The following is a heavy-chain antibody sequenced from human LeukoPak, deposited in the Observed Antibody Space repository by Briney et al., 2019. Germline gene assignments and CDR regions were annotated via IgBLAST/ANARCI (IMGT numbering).Heavy chain of an antibody. V-gene: IGHV3-7*04. CDR1: GFNFGDYY. D-gene: IGHD3-10*01. CDR2: IRHDGSDV. J-gene: IGHJ4*02. Sequence: GGSLRLSCVASGFNFGDYYMSWVRQAPGKGLEWVADIRHDGSDVYNVDSVRGRFTISRDNAKNSLFLQVNSLKDEDTAVYYCARGGSGSDFSLDYWSQGTLVTV. CDR3: ARGGSGSDFSLDY.